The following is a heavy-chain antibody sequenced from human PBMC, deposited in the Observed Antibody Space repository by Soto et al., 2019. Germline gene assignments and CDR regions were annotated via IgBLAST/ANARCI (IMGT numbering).Heavy chain of an antibody. D-gene: IGHD6-19*01. CDR3: ARDRGVAPPVAGNTHYYYYMDV. CDR2: ISAFSGNT. J-gene: IGHJ6*03. Sequence: QDQLVQSGAEVKKPGASVTVSCKASGYSFTNYGITWVRQAPGQGLEWLGWISAFSGNTHYAQKVQGRVTMTTDTFTSRAYMELRSLRSDDTAVYYCARDRGVAPPVAGNTHYYYYMDVWGKGTTVTVSS. V-gene: IGHV1-18*01. CDR1: GYSFTNYG.